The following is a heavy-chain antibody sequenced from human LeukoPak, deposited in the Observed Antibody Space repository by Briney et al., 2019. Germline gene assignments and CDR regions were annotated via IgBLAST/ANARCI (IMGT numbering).Heavy chain of an antibody. CDR2: MNPNSGNT. J-gene: IGHJ4*02. CDR1: GYTFTSYD. V-gene: IGHV1-8*02. Sequence: ASVKVSCKASGYTFTSYDINWVRQATGQGLEWMGWMNPNSGNTGYAQKFQGRVTMTTDTSTSTAYMELRSLRSDDTAVYYCARDQGLYSSSWYANFDYWGQGTLVTVSS. CDR3: ARDQGLYSSSWYANFDY. D-gene: IGHD6-13*01.